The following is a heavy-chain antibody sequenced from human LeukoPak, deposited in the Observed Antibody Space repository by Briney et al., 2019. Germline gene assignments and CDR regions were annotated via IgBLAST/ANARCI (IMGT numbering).Heavy chain of an antibody. V-gene: IGHV3-23*01. CDR1: GFTFDDYG. CDR3: AKDLTLVLLWFGELDY. J-gene: IGHJ4*02. CDR2: ISGSGGST. D-gene: IGHD3-10*01. Sequence: GGSLRLSCAASGFTFDDYGMSWVRQAPGKGLEWVSAISGSGGSTYYADSVKGRFTISRDNSKNTLYLQMNSLRAEDTAVYYCAKDLTLVLLWFGELDYWGQGTLVTVSS.